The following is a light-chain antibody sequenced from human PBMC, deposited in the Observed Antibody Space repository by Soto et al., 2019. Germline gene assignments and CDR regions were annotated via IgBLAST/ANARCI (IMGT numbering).Light chain of an antibody. CDR1: QSISTL. CDR2: SAS. V-gene: IGKV1-5*01. Sequence: DIQMTQSPSTLSASVGDRVTITCRASQSISTLLAWYQQKPGKAPKLLIYSASTLESGVPSRFSGSGSGTESTLTISSLQPDDFATYYCQQYKNFPWTFGQGTKV. J-gene: IGKJ1*01. CDR3: QQYKNFPWT.